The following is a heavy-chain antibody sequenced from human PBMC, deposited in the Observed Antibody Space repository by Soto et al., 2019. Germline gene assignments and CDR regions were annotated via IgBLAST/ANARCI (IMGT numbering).Heavy chain of an antibody. CDR2: NYTSGST. CDR3: AGICSSPSCYGTDV. J-gene: IGHJ6*02. V-gene: IGHV4-4*07. CDR1: GASISSYF. D-gene: IGHD2-2*01. Sequence: SETLSLTCTVSGASISSYFWSWIRQPAGKGLEWIGRNYTSGSTDYNPSLESRGTVSVDTSKKQVSLNLTSMTAPDTAVYYCAGICSSPSCYGTDVWGQGTSFTVSS.